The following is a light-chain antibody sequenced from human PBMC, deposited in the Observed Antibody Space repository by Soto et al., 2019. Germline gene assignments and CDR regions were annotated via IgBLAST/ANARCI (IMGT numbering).Light chain of an antibody. Sequence: IVMTQSPATLSVSPGERATLSCRASQGVSSNLAWYQQKPGQAPRLLIYGASTRATGIPARVSGSGSGTEFTLTISSLQSEDFAVYSCQHYNNWSPLTFVGGTKVEIK. V-gene: IGKV3-15*01. J-gene: IGKJ4*01. CDR3: QHYNNWSPLT. CDR1: QGVSSN. CDR2: GAS.